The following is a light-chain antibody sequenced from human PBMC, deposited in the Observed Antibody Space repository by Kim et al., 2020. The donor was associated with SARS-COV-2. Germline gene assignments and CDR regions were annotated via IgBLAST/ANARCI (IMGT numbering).Light chain of an antibody. V-gene: IGLV2-8*01. J-gene: IGLJ1*01. Sequence: GQSVTISCTGTSSDVGDYNYVSWYVQHPGKAPKLIIYDVFKRPSGVPDRFSGSKSGNTASLTVSGLQAEDEADYYCSSYAGRNNYVFGTGTKVTVL. CDR2: DVF. CDR1: SSDVGDYNY. CDR3: SSYAGRNNYV.